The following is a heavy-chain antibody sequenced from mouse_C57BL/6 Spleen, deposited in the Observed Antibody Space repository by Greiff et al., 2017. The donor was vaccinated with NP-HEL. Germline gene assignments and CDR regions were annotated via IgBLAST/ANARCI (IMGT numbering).Heavy chain of an antibody. CDR1: GFTFSSYA. D-gene: IGHD2-1*01. J-gene: IGHJ2*01. CDR2: ISSGGDYI. CDR3: TRDLDGNYYFDY. Sequence: EVKLMESGEGLVKPGGSLKLSCAASGFTFSSYAMSWVRQTPEKRLEWVAYISSGGDYIYYADTVKGRFTISRDNARNTLYLQMSSLKSEDTAMYYCTRDLDGNYYFDYWGQGTTLTVSS. V-gene: IGHV5-9-1*02.